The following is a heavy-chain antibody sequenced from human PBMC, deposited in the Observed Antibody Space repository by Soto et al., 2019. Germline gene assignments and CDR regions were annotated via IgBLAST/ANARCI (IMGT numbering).Heavy chain of an antibody. V-gene: IGHV3-66*01. CDR3: ARRSLRFLEWLPNLPPLDAFDI. D-gene: IGHD3-3*01. CDR2: IYSGGST. Sequence: EVQLVESGGGLVQPGGSLRLSCAASGFTVSSNYMSWVRQAPGKGLEWVSVIYSGGSTYYADSMKGRFTISRDNSKNTLYLQMNSLRAEDTAVYYCARRSLRFLEWLPNLPPLDAFDIWGQGTMVTVSS. J-gene: IGHJ3*02. CDR1: GFTVSSNY.